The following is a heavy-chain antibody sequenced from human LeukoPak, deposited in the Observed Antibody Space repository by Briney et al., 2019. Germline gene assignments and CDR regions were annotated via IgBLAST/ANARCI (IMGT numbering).Heavy chain of an antibody. CDR2: MNANTGNT. V-gene: IGHV1-8*01. Sequence: ASVKVSCKSSGYTFTSYEINWVRQAAGQGLEWMGWMNANTGNTDSAQEFQGRVTMTWNTSISTAYMELSSLRSEDTAVYYCARGTTWEPSDYWGQGTPVTVSS. D-gene: IGHD1-26*01. CDR3: ARGTTWEPSDY. CDR1: GYTFTSYE. J-gene: IGHJ4*02.